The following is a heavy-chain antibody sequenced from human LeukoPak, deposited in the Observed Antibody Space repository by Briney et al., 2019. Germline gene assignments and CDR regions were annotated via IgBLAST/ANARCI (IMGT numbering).Heavy chain of an antibody. V-gene: IGHV3-11*04. J-gene: IGHJ4*02. Sequence: PGGSLRLSCAASGFTFSDYYMSWLRQAPGKGLEWVSYISSSGSTIYYADSVKGRFTISRDNSKNTLYLQMNSLRAEDTAVYYCARVGGIAVADKIDYWGQGTLVTVSS. CDR2: ISSSGSTI. CDR3: ARVGGIAVADKIDY. D-gene: IGHD6-19*01. CDR1: GFTFSDYY.